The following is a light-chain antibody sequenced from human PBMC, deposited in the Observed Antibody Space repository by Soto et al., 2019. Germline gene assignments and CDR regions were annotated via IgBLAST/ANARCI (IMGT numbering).Light chain of an antibody. J-gene: IGLJ2*01. CDR1: SSDVGSYNL. CDR3: CSHGGSSTFMV. CDR2: EVS. Sequence: QSALTQPASVSGSPGQSITISCTGTSSDVGSYNLVSWYQQHPGKAPKVMIYEVSKRPSGVSNRFSGSKSGNTASLTISGLQTEDEADYFCCSHGGSSTFMVFGGGTQLTVL. V-gene: IGLV2-23*02.